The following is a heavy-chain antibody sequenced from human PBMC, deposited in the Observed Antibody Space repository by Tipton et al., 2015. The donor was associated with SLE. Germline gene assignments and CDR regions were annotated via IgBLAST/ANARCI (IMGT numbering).Heavy chain of an antibody. CDR3: ARRAYVDNSDFDY. Sequence: TLSLTCAVSGGPFSAHYWSWIRQAPGKGLEWLGEINHRGSTGYNPSLKSRVTILLGTSKNQFSLRLSSVTAADTAVYYCARRAYVDNSDFDYWGQGTLVTVSS. CDR1: GGPFSAHY. V-gene: IGHV4-34*01. CDR2: INHRGST. D-gene: IGHD4-23*01. J-gene: IGHJ4*02.